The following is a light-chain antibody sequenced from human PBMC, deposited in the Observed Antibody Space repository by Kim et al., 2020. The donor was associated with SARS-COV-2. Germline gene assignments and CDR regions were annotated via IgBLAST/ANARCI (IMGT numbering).Light chain of an antibody. V-gene: IGKV1-39*01. J-gene: IGKJ3*01. CDR1: QSISSH. CDR3: QQSYITPFT. CDR2: AAS. Sequence: DVQMTQSPSTLSASVGDRVTITCRTSQSISSHLNWYQQKPGRAPKLLISAASTLQGGVPSRFSGSGSETDFTLTISSLQPEDFATYFCQQSYITPFTFGPGTKVDIK.